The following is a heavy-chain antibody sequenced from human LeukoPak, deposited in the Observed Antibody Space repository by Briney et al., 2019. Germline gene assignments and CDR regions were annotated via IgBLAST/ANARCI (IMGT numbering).Heavy chain of an antibody. J-gene: IGHJ5*02. D-gene: IGHD3-10*01. V-gene: IGHV3-30*04. CDR2: ISYDGSNK. Sequence: GGSLRLSCAASGFTFSSYAMHWVRQAPGKGLEWVAVISYDGSNKYYADSVKGRFTISRDNSKNTLYLQMNSLRAEDTAVYYCARDFGVRGVIIYGGNWFDPWGQGTLVTASS. CDR3: ARDFGVRGVIIYGGNWFDP. CDR1: GFTFSSYA.